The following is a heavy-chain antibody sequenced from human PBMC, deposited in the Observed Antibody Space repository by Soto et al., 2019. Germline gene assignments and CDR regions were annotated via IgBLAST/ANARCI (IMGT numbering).Heavy chain of an antibody. Sequence: GGSLRLSCAASGFTFSSYALSWVRQAPGKGLEWVSAISGSGGSTYYADSVKGRFTISRDYSKSTVSLQMNSLRAEDTAVYYCAYHANYYPTIDYWGQGTLVTVSS. V-gene: IGHV3-23*01. CDR2: ISGSGGST. D-gene: IGHD1-26*01. CDR3: AYHANYYPTIDY. CDR1: GFTFSSYA. J-gene: IGHJ4*02.